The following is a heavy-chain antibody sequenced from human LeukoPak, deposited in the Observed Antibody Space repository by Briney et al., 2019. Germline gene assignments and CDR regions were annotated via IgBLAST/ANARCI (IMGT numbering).Heavy chain of an antibody. D-gene: IGHD6-19*01. CDR1: GYTFTSYY. CDR2: INPSGGST. Sequence: ASAKVSCKASGYTFTSYYMHWVRQAPGQGLEWMGIINPSGGSTSYAQKFQGRVTMTRDTSTSTVYMELSSLRSEDTAVYYCARDRAPRIAVAGTHGMDVWGQGTLVTVSS. CDR3: ARDRAPRIAVAGTHGMDV. J-gene: IGHJ6*02. V-gene: IGHV1-46*01.